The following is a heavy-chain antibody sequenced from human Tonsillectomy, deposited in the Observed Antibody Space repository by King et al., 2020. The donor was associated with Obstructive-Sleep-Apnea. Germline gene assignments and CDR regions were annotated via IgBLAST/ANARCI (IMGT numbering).Heavy chain of an antibody. V-gene: IGHV3-11*01. J-gene: IGHJ4*02. CDR3: ARQIRDYGDYVWDY. Sequence: VQLVESGGGLVKPGGSLRLSCAASGFTFSDYYMSWIRQAPGKGGGWVSYISSRCSTIYHADSVKGRFTISRDNAKNSLYLQMYSRRAEDTAVYYCARQIRDYGDYVWDYWGQGTLVTVSS. D-gene: IGHD4-17*01. CDR2: ISSRCSTI. CDR1: GFTFSDYY.